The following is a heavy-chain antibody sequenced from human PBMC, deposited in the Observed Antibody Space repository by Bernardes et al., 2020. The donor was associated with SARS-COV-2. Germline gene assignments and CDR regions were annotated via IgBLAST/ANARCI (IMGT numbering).Heavy chain of an antibody. V-gene: IGHV4-59*08. J-gene: IGHJ5*02. CDR2: IYNIGTT. Sequence: SETLSLTCSVSGGSISTSYWTWIRQPPGKGLEWIGHIYNIGTTYYNPSLESRVTISLDTSENQFSLRLSSVTAADTAVYYCGRLMELGGIDPWGQGTLVTVSS. CDR1: GGSISTSY. CDR3: GRLMELGGIDP. D-gene: IGHD1-7*01.